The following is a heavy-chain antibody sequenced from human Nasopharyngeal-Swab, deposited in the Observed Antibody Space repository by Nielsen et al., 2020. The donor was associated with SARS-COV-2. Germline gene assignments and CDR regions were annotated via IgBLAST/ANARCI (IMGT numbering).Heavy chain of an antibody. CDR2: INPNNGGT. CDR3: VREGADL. CDR1: GYTFYAYN. J-gene: IGHJ4*02. Sequence: ASVKVSCKPSGYTFYAYNMHWVRQAPGQGLEWMGRINPNNGGTNYAQRFQGRVTMTWDTSISTAYMEVTRLTSDDTAMYYCVREGADLWGQGTLVTVSS. D-gene: IGHD3-16*01. V-gene: IGHV1-2*06.